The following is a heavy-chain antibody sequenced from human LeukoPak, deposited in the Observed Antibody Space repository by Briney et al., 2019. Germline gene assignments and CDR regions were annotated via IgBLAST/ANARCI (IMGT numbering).Heavy chain of an antibody. CDR3: AGRAAAGTIDYYYYMDV. V-gene: IGHV3-33*05. CDR2: ISYDGSNK. Sequence: GGSLRLSCAASGFTFSSYGMHWVRQAPGKGLEWVAVISYDGSNKYYADSVKGRFTISRDNSKNTLYLQMNSLRAEDTAVYYCAGRAAAGTIDYYYYMDVWGKGTTVTVSS. J-gene: IGHJ6*03. D-gene: IGHD6-13*01. CDR1: GFTFSSYG.